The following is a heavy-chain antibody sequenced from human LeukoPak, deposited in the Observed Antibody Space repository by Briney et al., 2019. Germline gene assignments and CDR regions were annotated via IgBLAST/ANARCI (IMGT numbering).Heavy chain of an antibody. Sequence: PSETLSLTCTVSGGSISSSSYYWGWIRQPPGKGLECIGSIYYSGSTYYNPSLKSRVTISVDTSKNQFSLKLSSVTAADTAVYYCARHWGQSDYIGRTVNMQFDPWGQGTLVTVSS. CDR2: IYYSGST. CDR1: GGSISSSSYY. CDR3: ARHWGQSDYIGRTVNMQFDP. V-gene: IGHV4-39*01. J-gene: IGHJ5*02. D-gene: IGHD4-11*01.